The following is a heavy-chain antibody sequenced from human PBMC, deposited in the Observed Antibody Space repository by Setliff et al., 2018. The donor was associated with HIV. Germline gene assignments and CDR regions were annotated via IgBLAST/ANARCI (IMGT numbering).Heavy chain of an antibody. V-gene: IGHV4-34*01. Sequence: SETLSLTCAVYGGSFSGYYWSWIRQPPGKGLEWIGSIYHSESTYYNPSLKSRVTISVDTSKNQFSLKLSSVTAADTAVYYCARLPYSSGWYSKAGMDVWGQGTTVTVSS. CDR2: IYHSEST. D-gene: IGHD6-19*01. CDR3: ARLPYSSGWYSKAGMDV. J-gene: IGHJ6*02. CDR1: GGSFSGYY.